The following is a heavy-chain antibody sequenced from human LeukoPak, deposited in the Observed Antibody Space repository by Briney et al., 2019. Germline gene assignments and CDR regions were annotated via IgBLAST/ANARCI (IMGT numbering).Heavy chain of an antibody. CDR1: GYTFTNYD. CDR2: MNPNRGNT. V-gene: IGHV1-8*01. J-gene: IGHJ4*02. D-gene: IGHD3-22*01. CDR3: ARGYGNYYCDETPFDY. Sequence: ASVKDSCKASGYTFTNYDINWVRQATGQGLGWMGWMNPNRGNTGYAQKFQGRVTMARNTSISTAYMELSSLRSEDTAVYYCARGYGNYYCDETPFDYWGQGTLVTVSS.